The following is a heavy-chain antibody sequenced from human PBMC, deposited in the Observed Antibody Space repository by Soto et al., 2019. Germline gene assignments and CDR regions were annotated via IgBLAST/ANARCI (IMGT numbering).Heavy chain of an antibody. CDR3: VSRHGVDIDAYY. D-gene: IGHD3-3*01. J-gene: IGHJ4*02. CDR2: IYYSGST. CDR1: SPSISSSSYY. Sequence: SETLSLTCAIASPSISSSSYYWVWIRQPPGKGLEWIGTIYYSGSTYYNPSLKSRVTISVDTSQNQFSLKLSSVTAADTAVYFCVSRHGVDIDAYYWGQGIVLTIYS. V-gene: IGHV4-39*01.